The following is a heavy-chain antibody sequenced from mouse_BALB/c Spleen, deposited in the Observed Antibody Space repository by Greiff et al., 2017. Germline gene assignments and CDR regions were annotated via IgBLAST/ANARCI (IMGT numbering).Heavy chain of an antibody. CDR1: GFTFTNYY. Sequence: VQLQQSGAELVRPGASVKLSCKASGFTFTNYYMHWVKQRPEQGLEWIGWIDPENGNTIYDPNFKGKARITADTSSNTAYLQLSSLTSEDTAVYYCARSYDGYRYWYFDVWGEGTTVTVSS. CDR2: IDPENGNT. D-gene: IGHD2-3*01. CDR3: ARSYDGYRYWYFDV. V-gene: IGHV14-1*02. J-gene: IGHJ1*01.